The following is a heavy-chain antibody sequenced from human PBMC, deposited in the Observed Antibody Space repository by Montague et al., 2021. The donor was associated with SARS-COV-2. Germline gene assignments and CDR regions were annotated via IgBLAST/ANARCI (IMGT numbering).Heavy chain of an antibody. Sequence: SETLSLTCSASSGSIISSGYYWGWIRQPPGKELEWIGNIYYSGTTYYSPSLQSRGTISVDTSKNHLSLRLSSVTAADTAVYFCARGMIRGVTTPFDYWGQGSQVTVSS. J-gene: IGHJ4*02. CDR3: ARGMIRGVTTPFDY. D-gene: IGHD3-10*01. CDR1: SGSIISSGYY. V-gene: IGHV4-39*02. CDR2: IYYSGTT.